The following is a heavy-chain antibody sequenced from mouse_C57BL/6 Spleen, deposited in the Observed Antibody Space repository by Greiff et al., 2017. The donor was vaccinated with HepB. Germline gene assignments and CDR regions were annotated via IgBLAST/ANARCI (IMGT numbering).Heavy chain of an antibody. CDR2: IDPSDSYT. V-gene: IGHV1-69*01. CDR3: ARRRYDYDEGYFDY. CDR1: GYTFTSYW. Sequence: QVQLKQPGAELVMPGASVKLSCKASGYTFTSYWMHWVKQRPGQGLEWIGEIDPSDSYTNYNQKFKGKSTLTVDKSSSTAYMQLSSLTSEDSAVYYCARRRYDYDEGYFDYWGQGTTLTVSS. D-gene: IGHD2-4*01. J-gene: IGHJ2*01.